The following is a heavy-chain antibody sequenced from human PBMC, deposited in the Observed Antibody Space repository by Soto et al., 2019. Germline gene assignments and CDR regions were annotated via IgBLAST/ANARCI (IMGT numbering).Heavy chain of an antibody. J-gene: IGHJ5*02. CDR1: GGTFSSYA. CDR3: ARSPPNNWFDP. CDR2: IIPIFGTA. V-gene: IGHV1-69*13. Sequence: ASEEIFCKASGGTFSSYAISWVRQAPGQGLEWRGGIIPIFGTANYAQKFQGRVTITADESTSTAYMELSSLRSEDTAVYSCARSPPNNWFDPWGQGTLVTVSS.